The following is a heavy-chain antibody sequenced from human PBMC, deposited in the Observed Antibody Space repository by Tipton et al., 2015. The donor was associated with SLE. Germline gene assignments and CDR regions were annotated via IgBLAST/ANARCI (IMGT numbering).Heavy chain of an antibody. J-gene: IGHJ2*01. Sequence: GLVKPSETLSLTCTVSGGSISSHYWSWIRQPPGKGLEWIGYIYYSGSTNYNPSLKSRVTISVDTSKNQFSLKLSSVTAAGTAVYYCARDLGKGGWYFDLWGRGTLVTVSS. D-gene: IGHD3-10*01. V-gene: IGHV4-59*11. CDR1: GGSISSHY. CDR3: ARDLGKGGWYFDL. CDR2: IYYSGST.